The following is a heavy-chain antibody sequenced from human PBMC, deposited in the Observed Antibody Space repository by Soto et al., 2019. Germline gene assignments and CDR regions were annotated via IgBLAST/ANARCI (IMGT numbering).Heavy chain of an antibody. J-gene: IGHJ2*01. V-gene: IGHV2-5*01. D-gene: IGHD2-15*01. Sequence: SGPTLVNPTQTLTLTCTFSGFSLSTSGVGVGWIRQPPGKALEWLALIYWNDDKRYSPSLKSRLTITKDTSKNQVVLTMTNMDPVDTATYYCAHSGLGYCSGGSCPGLWYFDLWGRGTLVTVSS. CDR2: IYWNDDK. CDR1: GFSLSTSGVG. CDR3: AHSGLGYCSGGSCPGLWYFDL.